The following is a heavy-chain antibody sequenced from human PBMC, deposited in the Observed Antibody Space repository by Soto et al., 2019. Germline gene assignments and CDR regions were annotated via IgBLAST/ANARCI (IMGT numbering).Heavy chain of an antibody. J-gene: IGHJ4*02. CDR2: ISAYNGNT. CDR3: ARGLRYFDWLHTFDY. CDR1: GYTFTAYG. D-gene: IGHD3-9*01. Sequence: ASVKVSCKASGYTFTAYGISRVRQAPGQGLEWMGWISAYNGNTNYAQKLQGRVTMTTDTSTSTAYMELRSLRSDDTAVYYCARGLRYFDWLHTFDYWGQGNLVTVSS. V-gene: IGHV1-18*01.